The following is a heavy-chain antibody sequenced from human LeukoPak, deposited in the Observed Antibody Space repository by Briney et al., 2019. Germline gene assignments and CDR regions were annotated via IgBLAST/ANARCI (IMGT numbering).Heavy chain of an antibody. V-gene: IGHV4-34*01. J-gene: IGHJ5*02. CDR3: ARDVRYCSSTSCYDWFDP. CDR2: INHSGST. D-gene: IGHD2-2*01. CDR1: GGSFSGYY. Sequence: SETLSLTCAVYGGSFSGYYWSWIRQPPGKGLEWIGEINHSGSTNYNPSLKSRVTISVDTSKNQFSLKLSSVTAADTAVYYCARDVRYCSSTSCYDWFDPWGQGTLVTVSS.